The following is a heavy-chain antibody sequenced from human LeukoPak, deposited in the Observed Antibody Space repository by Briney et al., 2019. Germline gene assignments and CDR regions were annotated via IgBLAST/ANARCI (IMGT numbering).Heavy chain of an antibody. CDR2: VSGSGGST. D-gene: IGHD3-22*01. CDR1: GFTFSSYA. J-gene: IGHJ4*02. CDR3: AKESYYYDSSGYYPFGY. V-gene: IGHV3-23*01. Sequence: GGSLRLSCAASGFTFSSYAMSWVRQAPGKGLEWVSAVSGSGGSTYYADSVKGRFTISRDNSKNTLYLQMNSLRAEDTAVYYCAKESYYYDSSGYYPFGYWGQGTLVTVSS.